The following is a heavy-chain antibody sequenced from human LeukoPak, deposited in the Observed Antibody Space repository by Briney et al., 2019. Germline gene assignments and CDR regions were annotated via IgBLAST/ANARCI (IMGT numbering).Heavy chain of an antibody. CDR1: GGSIISYY. V-gene: IGHV4-59*01. CDR2: IYYSGST. D-gene: IGHD1-26*01. CDR3: ARRIVGANGGFDY. Sequence: SETLSLTCTVSGGSIISYYWSWIRQPPGKGLEWIGYIYYSGSTNYDPSLKSRVTISVDTSKNQFSLKLSSVTAADTAMYYCARRIVGANGGFDYWGQGTLVTVSS. J-gene: IGHJ4*02.